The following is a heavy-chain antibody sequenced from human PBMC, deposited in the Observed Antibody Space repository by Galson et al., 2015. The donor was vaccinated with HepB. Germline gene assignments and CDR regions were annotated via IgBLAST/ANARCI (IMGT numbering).Heavy chain of an antibody. J-gene: IGHJ6*02. CDR2: ISSGSGTI. D-gene: IGHD3-3*01. CDR3: AKDNFSGLEWFQTNHYGMDV. V-gene: IGHV3-23*01. Sequence: SLRLSCAASGFTFSSHSMNWVRQAPGKGLEWVSYISSGSGTIYYADSVKGRITISRDNSKNTLYLQMNSLRAEDTAVYYCAKDNFSGLEWFQTNHYGMDVWGQGTTVTVSS. CDR1: GFTFSSHS.